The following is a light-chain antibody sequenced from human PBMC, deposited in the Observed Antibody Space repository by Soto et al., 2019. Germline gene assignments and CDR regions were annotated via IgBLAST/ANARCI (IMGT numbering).Light chain of an antibody. CDR2: AAS. CDR1: QTISSY. V-gene: IGKV1-39*01. CDR3: QQSYSSPT. J-gene: IGKJ5*01. Sequence: DIQLTQSPSSLSASVGDRVTITCRASQTISSYLNWYQQKPGKPPKVLIYAASSLRSGVASRFRGSGSGTEFTLTISSLQPEDFATYYCQQSYSSPTFGQGTRLEIK.